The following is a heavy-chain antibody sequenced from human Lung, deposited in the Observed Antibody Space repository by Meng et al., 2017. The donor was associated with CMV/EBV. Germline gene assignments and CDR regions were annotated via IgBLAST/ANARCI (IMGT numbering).Heavy chain of an antibody. V-gene: IGHV4-30-4*08. Sequence: QVQLQESGPGLVKPSQTLSLTCTVSCGSISSGDYYWSWIRQPPGKGLEWIGYIYYSGSTYYNPSLKSRVTISVDTSKNQFSLKLSSVTAADTAVYYCARALDTAMVTFDYWGQGTLVTVSS. CDR3: ARALDTAMVTFDY. D-gene: IGHD5-18*01. CDR1: CGSISSGDYY. J-gene: IGHJ4*02. CDR2: IYYSGST.